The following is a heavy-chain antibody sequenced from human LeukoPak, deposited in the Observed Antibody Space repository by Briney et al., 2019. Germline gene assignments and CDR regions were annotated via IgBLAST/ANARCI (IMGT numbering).Heavy chain of an antibody. V-gene: IGHV4-34*01. J-gene: IGHJ4*02. CDR1: GGSFSGYY. D-gene: IGHD5-24*01. Sequence: SETLTLTCAVHGGSFSGYYWSWIRQPPGKGLEWIGEINHSGSTNYNPSLKSRVTISVDTSKNQFSLKLSSVTAADTAVYYCALRGRWLQLVDYWGQGTLVTVSS. CDR3: ALRGRWLQLVDY. CDR2: INHSGST.